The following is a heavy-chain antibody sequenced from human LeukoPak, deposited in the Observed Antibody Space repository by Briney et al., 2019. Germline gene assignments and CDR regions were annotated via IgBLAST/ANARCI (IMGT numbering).Heavy chain of an antibody. D-gene: IGHD6-13*01. CDR1: GFTFSSYG. Sequence: PGGSLRVFCAASGFTFSSYGMHWVRQAPGKGLEWVAFIRYDGSNKYYADSVKGRFTISRENSKNTLYLQMNSLRAEDTAVYYCAKDRIASAGTLDYWGQGTLVT. J-gene: IGHJ4*02. CDR2: IRYDGSNK. V-gene: IGHV3-30*02. CDR3: AKDRIASAGTLDY.